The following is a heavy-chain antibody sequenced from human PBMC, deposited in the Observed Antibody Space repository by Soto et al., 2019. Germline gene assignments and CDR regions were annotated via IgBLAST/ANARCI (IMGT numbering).Heavy chain of an antibody. J-gene: IGHJ6*02. V-gene: IGHV1-69*01. D-gene: IGHD6-13*01. CDR1: GGTFSSYA. CDR3: ERDPWRRYSSSWQNYYYYGMDV. Sequence: QVQLVQSGAEVKKPGSSVKVSCKASGGTFSSYAISWVRQAPGQGLEWMGGIIPIFGTANYAQKFQGRVTITADESTSTAYMELSSLRSEDTAVYYCERDPWRRYSSSWQNYYYYGMDVWGQGTTVTVSS. CDR2: IIPIFGTA.